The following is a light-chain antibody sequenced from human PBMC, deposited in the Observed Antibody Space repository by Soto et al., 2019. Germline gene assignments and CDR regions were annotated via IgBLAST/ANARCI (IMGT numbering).Light chain of an antibody. J-gene: IGKJ1*01. CDR1: QTISSW. CDR2: KAS. Sequence: DIHMTQSPSTLSASVRDRVTIICRASQTISSWLAWYQQKGGQAPKLLISKASILDSGVPSRFSGSGSGTEFNLTISSLQPEDFATYYCQQYNSFIWTFGQGTKVDIK. V-gene: IGKV1-5*03. CDR3: QQYNSFIWT.